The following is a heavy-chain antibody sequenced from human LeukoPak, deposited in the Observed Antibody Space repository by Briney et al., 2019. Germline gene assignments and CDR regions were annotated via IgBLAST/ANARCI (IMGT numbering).Heavy chain of an antibody. CDR3: AKDHGGSFDY. CDR2: IHYDGSNK. V-gene: IGHV3-30*02. CDR1: GFTFSGYG. D-gene: IGHD4-23*01. Sequence: GGSLRLSCAASGFTFSGYGMHWVCQAPGKGLEWVAFIHYDGSNKYYADSVKGRFTISRDNSKNTLYLQTNSLGAEDTAVYYCAKDHGGSFDYWGQGTLVTVSS. J-gene: IGHJ4*02.